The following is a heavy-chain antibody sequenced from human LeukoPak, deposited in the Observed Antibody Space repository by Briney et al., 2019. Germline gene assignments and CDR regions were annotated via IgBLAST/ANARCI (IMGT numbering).Heavy chain of an antibody. CDR3: ARVHYYDSSGYYYDFDY. V-gene: IGHV4-31*03. J-gene: IGHJ4*02. CDR2: IYYSGST. Sequence: SETLSLTCTVSGGSISSGGYYWSWIRQHPGKGLEWIGYIYYSGSTYYNPSLKSRVTISVDTSKNQFSPKLSSVTAADTAVYYCARVHYYDSSGYYYDFDYWGQGTLVTVSS. D-gene: IGHD3-22*01. CDR1: GGSISSGGYY.